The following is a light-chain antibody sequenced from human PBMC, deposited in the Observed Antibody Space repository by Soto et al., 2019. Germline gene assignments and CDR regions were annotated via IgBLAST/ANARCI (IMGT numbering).Light chain of an antibody. CDR2: EVT. V-gene: IGLV2-14*01. CDR1: SSDIGDYPY. Sequence: QSVLTQPASVSGSPGQSITISCTGTSSDIGDYPYVSWNQQHPAKVPKLIIYEVTNRPSGVTGRFSGSKSQNSASLTISGLQADDEADYYCSSYSATNTLVFGSGTKLTVL. CDR3: SSYSATNTLV. J-gene: IGLJ1*01.